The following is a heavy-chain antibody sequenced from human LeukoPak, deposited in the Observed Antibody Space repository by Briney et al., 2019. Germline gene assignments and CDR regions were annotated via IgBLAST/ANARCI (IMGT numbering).Heavy chain of an antibody. D-gene: IGHD6-13*01. CDR2: IYSGGST. CDR1: GFTVSSNY. Sequence: GGSLGLSCAASGFTVSSNYMSWVRQAPGKGLEWVSVIYSGGSTYYADSVKGRFTISRDNSKNTLYLQMNSLRAEDTAVYYCARERSSSWPDAFDIWGQGTMVTVSS. CDR3: ARERSSSWPDAFDI. V-gene: IGHV3-53*01. J-gene: IGHJ3*02.